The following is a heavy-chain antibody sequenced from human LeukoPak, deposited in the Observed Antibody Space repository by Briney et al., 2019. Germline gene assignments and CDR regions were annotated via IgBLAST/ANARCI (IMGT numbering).Heavy chain of an antibody. Sequence: PSETLSLTCSVSGGSISSYYWTWIRQPPGQGLEWIGYIHYSGSTNHNPSLRSRVTMSVDTSRNQFSLKLSSVTAADTAVYFCVRVGGTGHFDDWGQGTLVTVSS. CDR1: GGSISSYY. V-gene: IGHV4-59*01. D-gene: IGHD1-1*01. CDR2: IHYSGST. J-gene: IGHJ4*02. CDR3: VRVGGTGHFDD.